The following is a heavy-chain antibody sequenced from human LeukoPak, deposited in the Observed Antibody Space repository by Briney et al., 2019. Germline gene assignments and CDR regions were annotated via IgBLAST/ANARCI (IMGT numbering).Heavy chain of an antibody. V-gene: IGHV4-59*08. D-gene: IGHD1-26*01. Sequence: SETLSLTCTVSGGSISSYYWSWIRQPPGKGLEWIGYIYYSGSTNYNPSLKSRVTISVDTSKNQFSLKLSSVTAADTAVYYCARVRDVGAEVDYWGQGTLVTVSS. J-gene: IGHJ4*02. CDR1: GGSISSYY. CDR2: IYYSGST. CDR3: ARVRDVGAEVDY.